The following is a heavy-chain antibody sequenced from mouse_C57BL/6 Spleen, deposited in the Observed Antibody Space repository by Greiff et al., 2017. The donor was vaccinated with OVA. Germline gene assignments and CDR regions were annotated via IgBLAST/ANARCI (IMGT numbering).Heavy chain of an antibody. V-gene: IGHV1-53*01. CDR3: ARAYYSNDY. CDR1: GYTFTSYW. D-gene: IGHD2-5*01. CDR2: INPSNGGT. J-gene: IGHJ2*01. Sequence: HVPLQQPWTALVTPVASLKLSCKASGYTFTSYWMHWVKQRPGQGLEWIGNINPSNGGTNYNEKFKSKATLTVDKSSSTAYMQLSSLTSEDSAVYYCARAYYSNDYWGQGTTLTVSS.